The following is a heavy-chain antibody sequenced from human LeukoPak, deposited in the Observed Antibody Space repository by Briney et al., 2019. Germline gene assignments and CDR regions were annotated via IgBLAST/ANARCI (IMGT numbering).Heavy chain of an antibody. J-gene: IGHJ5*02. CDR1: GYTFTSYG. D-gene: IGHD3-10*01. V-gene: IGHV1-8*02. Sequence: ASVKVSCKASGYTFTSYGISWVRQATGQGLEWMGWMNPNSGNTGYAQKFQGRVAMTRNTSISTAYMELSSLRSEDTAVYYCARAAANGDWFDPWGQGTLVTVSS. CDR3: ARAAANGDWFDP. CDR2: MNPNSGNT.